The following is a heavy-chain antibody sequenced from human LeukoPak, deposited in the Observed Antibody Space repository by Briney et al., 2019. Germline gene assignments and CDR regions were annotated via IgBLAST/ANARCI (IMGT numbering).Heavy chain of an antibody. V-gene: IGHV1-2*02. J-gene: IGHJ4*02. CDR1: GYSFSGYY. Sequence: ASVKVSCKASGYSFSGYYMHWVRQAPGQGLEWVGWINPNSGGTNYAQKFQGRVTMTRDTPISTAYMELSGLRSDDTAVYYCARSEWLVRENDYWGQGTLVTVSS. CDR2: INPNSGGT. D-gene: IGHD6-19*01. CDR3: ARSEWLVRENDY.